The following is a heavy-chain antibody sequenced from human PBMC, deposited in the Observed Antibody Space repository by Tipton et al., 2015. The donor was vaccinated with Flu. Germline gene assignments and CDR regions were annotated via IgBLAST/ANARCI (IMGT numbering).Heavy chain of an antibody. J-gene: IGHJ4*02. Sequence: QVQLVQSGGGLVKPGGSLRLSCAASGFRFSGYYMSWIRQAPGKGLEWVSYISSGGSSMYYAESVKGRFTISRDNAKNSLYLQINCLRAEETAFYYGARGGWASNSNNLLDYWGQGTLVTVSS. V-gene: IGHV3-11*01. D-gene: IGHD1/OR15-1a*01. CDR2: ISSGGSSM. CDR1: GFRFSGYY. CDR3: ARGGWASNSNNLLDY.